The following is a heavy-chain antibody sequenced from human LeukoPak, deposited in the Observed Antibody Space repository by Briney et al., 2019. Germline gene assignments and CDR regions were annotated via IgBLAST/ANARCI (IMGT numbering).Heavy chain of an antibody. CDR3: ARGGEILDY. CDR1: GFTFSSYV. CDR2: IGGTGGST. Sequence: PGGSLRLSCAASGFTFSSYVISWVRQAPGKGLEWVSHIGGTGGSTYYADSVKGRFTLSRDNSKNTLYLQMNSLRVDDAAVYYCARGGEILDYWGQGTQVTVSS. V-gene: IGHV3-23*01. D-gene: IGHD3-16*01. J-gene: IGHJ4*02.